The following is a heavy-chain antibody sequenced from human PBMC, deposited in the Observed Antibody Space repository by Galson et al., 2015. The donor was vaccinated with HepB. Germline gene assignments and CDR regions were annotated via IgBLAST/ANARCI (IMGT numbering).Heavy chain of an antibody. CDR2: IYYSDTWTT. D-gene: IGHD1-14*01. V-gene: IGHV4-59*08. CDR3: GRQTHHQNPMDV. Sequence: ETLSLTCTVSGGSISDHYWSWIRQSPGKGLEWIGYIYYSDTWTTNYNPSLRSRVTISFDMSKNQVSLELSSVTAADTAMYYCGRQTHHQNPMDVWGQGTTVTVS. CDR1: GGSISDHY. J-gene: IGHJ6*02.